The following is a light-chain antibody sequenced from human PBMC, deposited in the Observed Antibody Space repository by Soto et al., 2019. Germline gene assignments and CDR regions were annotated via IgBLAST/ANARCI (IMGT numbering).Light chain of an antibody. Sequence: DIQMTQSPSTLSAFVGDRVTITCRASQNIFRWLAWYQQKPGKAPKVLIYDASTLDGGVPSRFTGSGSGTEFTLTISNLQPDDSATYYCQHFTSHSYTFGQGTKLEIK. CDR1: QNIFRW. J-gene: IGKJ2*01. CDR2: DAS. V-gene: IGKV1-5*01. CDR3: QHFTSHSYT.